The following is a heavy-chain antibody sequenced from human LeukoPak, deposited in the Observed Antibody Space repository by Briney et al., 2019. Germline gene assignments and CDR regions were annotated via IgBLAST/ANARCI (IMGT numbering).Heavy chain of an antibody. CDR2: IYSGGST. CDR3: ARSPGATPPRDAFDI. J-gene: IGHJ3*02. D-gene: IGHD1-26*01. Sequence: GGSLRLSCAASGFTFSSYAMSWVRQAPGKGLEWVSVIYSGGSTYYADSVKGRFTISRDNSKNTLYLQMNSLRAEDTAVYYCARSPGATPPRDAFDIWGQGTMVTVSS. V-gene: IGHV3-66*01. CDR1: GFTFSSYA.